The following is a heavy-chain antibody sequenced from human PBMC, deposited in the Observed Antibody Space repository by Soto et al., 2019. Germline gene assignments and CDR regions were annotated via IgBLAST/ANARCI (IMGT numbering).Heavy chain of an antibody. D-gene: IGHD6-13*01. J-gene: IGHJ4*02. CDR3: ARQGQQLVPDLGY. V-gene: IGHV5-51*01. CDR1: GYSFTNYW. Sequence: GESLKISCKGSGYSFTNYWIGWVRQMPGKGLAWMGFIYPGDSDTRYSPSFQGQVTISADKSISTAYLQWSSLKASDSAMYYCARQGQQLVPDLGYWGQGTLVTVSS. CDR2: IYPGDSDT.